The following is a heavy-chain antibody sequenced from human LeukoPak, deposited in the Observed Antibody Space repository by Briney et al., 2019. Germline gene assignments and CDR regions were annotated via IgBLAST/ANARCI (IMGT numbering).Heavy chain of an antibody. Sequence: AASVKVSCKASGYTFTSYGISWVRQAPGQGLEWMGWISAYNGNTNYAQKLQGRVTMTTDTSTSTAYMELRSLRSDDTAVYYCARVEIQLSRYYNYMDVWGKGTTVTVSS. CDR3: ARVEIQLSRYYNYMDV. D-gene: IGHD5-18*01. CDR2: ISAYNGNT. CDR1: GYTFTSYG. V-gene: IGHV1-18*01. J-gene: IGHJ6*03.